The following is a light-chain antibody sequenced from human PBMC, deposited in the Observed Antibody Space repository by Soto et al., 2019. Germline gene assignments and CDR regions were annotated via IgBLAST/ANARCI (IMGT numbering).Light chain of an antibody. Sequence: IELTQSPSTLSLSPGERATLSCRASQSVSSYLAWYQQKPGQAPRLLIYDASNRATGIPARFSGSGSGTDFTLTISSLEPEDFAVYYCQQRSNWPPRITFGQGTRLEIK. J-gene: IGKJ5*01. V-gene: IGKV3-11*01. CDR3: QQRSNWPPRIT. CDR1: QSVSSY. CDR2: DAS.